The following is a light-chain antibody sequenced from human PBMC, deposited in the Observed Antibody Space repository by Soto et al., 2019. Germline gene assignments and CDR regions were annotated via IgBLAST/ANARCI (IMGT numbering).Light chain of an antibody. Sequence: DIQMTQSPSTLSASVGDRVTITCRASQSISSWLAWYQQKPGKAPKLLIYDASSLESGVPSRFSGSGSGTEFTLTINSLQPDDFATYYCQQYNSYPCFGPGTKVDIK. CDR1: QSISSW. J-gene: IGKJ3*01. CDR3: QQYNSYPC. V-gene: IGKV1-5*01. CDR2: DAS.